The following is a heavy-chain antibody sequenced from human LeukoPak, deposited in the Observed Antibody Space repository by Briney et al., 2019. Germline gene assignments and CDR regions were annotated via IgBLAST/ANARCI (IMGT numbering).Heavy chain of an antibody. CDR1: GGSISSSSYY. CDR2: IYYSGST. CDR3: AKASIVGATTAIDY. J-gene: IGHJ4*02. V-gene: IGHV4-39*01. Sequence: SETLSLTCTVSGGSISSSSYYWGWIRQPPGKGLEWIGSIYYSGSTYYNPSLKSRVTISVDTSKNQFSLKLSSVTAADTAVYYCAKASIVGATTAIDYWGQGTLVTVSS. D-gene: IGHD1-26*01.